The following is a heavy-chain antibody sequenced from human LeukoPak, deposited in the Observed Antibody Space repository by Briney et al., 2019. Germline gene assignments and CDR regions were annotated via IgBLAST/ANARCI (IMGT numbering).Heavy chain of an antibody. Sequence: ASVKVSCKASGYTFTGHYMHWVRQAPGQGLEWMGRINPNNGDTNCAQKFQGRVTMTRDTSINTAYMELSRLRYDDTAVYYCARARVSVSASSDYWGQGTLVTVSS. CDR2: INPNNGDT. CDR1: GYTFTGHY. CDR3: ARARVSVSASSDY. D-gene: IGHD6-13*01. V-gene: IGHV1-2*06. J-gene: IGHJ4*02.